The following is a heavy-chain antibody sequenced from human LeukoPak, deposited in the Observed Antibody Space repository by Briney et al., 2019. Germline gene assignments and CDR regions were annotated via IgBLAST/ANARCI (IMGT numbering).Heavy chain of an antibody. CDR1: GCSINSATYY. D-gene: IGHD2-21*01. CDR2: SYCDGRH. V-gene: IGHV4-39*01. J-gene: IGHJ4*02. CDR3: ARALAYCAGNCVTEYFDY. Sequence: SETLSLTCTVSGCSINSATYYWGWIRQPPGRGRGWIVTSYCDGRHSYNQSLESRVNMSVATSKNQFFLKLTPVTAADTAVYYCARALAYCAGNCVTEYFDYWGQGALVTVSS.